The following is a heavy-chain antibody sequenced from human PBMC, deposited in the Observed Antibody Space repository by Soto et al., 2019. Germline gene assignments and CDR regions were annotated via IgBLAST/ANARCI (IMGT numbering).Heavy chain of an antibody. V-gene: IGHV3-21*04. J-gene: IGHJ4*02. Sequence: EVQLVESGGGLVKPGGSLRLSCAASGFTFSSYSINWVRQAPGKGLEWVSSISTSSSYIYYADSVKGRFTISRDNSKNTLYLQMNSLRAEDTATYYCARTLDAGEIDYWGQGTLVTVSS. CDR2: ISTSSSYI. CDR3: ARTLDAGEIDY. CDR1: GFTFSSYS. D-gene: IGHD7-27*01.